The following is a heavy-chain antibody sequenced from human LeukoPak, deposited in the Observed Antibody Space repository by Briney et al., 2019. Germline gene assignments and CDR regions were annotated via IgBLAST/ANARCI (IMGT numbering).Heavy chain of an antibody. CDR3: ARVLEIFGGAASMDV. CDR2: INPSGGST. J-gene: IGHJ6*03. V-gene: IGHV1-46*01. CDR1: IYTYPSYY. Sequence: KPGASETVSCKPSIYTYPSYYMHWVPHSPGQAREWLGIINPSGGSTSYAQKFQGRVNMTRDTSISKAYMELSRLRSDDTAVYYCARVLEIFGGAASMDVWGKGTTVTVSS. D-gene: IGHD3-3*01.